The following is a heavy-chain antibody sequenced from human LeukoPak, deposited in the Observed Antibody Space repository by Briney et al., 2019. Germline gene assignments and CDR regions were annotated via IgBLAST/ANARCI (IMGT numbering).Heavy chain of an antibody. CDR2: IYHSGST. V-gene: IGHV4-30-2*01. D-gene: IGHD6-13*01. J-gene: IGHJ6*02. CDR1: GGSISSGGYS. Sequence: SQTLSLTCAVSGGSISSGGYSWSWIRQAPGKGLEWIGYIYHSGSTYYNPSLKSRVTISVDRSKNQFSLKLSSVTAADTAVYYCARRGTVAAVDYGMDVWGQGTTVTVS. CDR3: ARRGTVAAVDYGMDV.